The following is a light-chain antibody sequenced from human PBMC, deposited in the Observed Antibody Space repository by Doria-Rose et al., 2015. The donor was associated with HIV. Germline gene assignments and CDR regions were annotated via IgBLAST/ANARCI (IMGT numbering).Light chain of an antibody. CDR3: HQYGTSWT. V-gene: IGKV3-20*01. Sequence: TQSPGTLSSSPGERATLSCRASQSCSSTYLAWYQQKPGQAPSLLIYDGSTRATGIPDRFSASGSGTDFTLTINRLEPEDFALYYCHQYGTSWTFGQGTKVEI. CDR1: QSCSSTY. J-gene: IGKJ1*01. CDR2: DGS.